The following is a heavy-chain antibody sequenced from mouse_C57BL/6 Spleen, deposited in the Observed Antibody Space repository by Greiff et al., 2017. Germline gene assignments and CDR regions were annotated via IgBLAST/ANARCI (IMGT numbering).Heavy chain of an antibody. D-gene: IGHD4-1*01. CDR2: IRSKSSNYAT. J-gene: IGHJ3*01. V-gene: IGHV10-3*01. CDR1: GFTFNTYA. Sequence: GGGLVQPKGSLKLSCAASGFTFNTYAMHWVRQAPGKGLEWVARIRSKSSNYATYYADSVKDRFTISRDDSQSMLYLQMNNLKTEDTAMYYCGRDLLTGSWFAYWGQGTLVTVSA. CDR3: GRDLLTGSWFAY.